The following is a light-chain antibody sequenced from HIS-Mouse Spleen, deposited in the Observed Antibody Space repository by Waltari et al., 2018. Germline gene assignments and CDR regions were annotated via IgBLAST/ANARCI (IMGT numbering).Light chain of an antibody. CDR3: SLYTSSSTYV. V-gene: IGLV2-18*01. CDR2: EVS. Sequence: QSALTQPPSVSGSPGQSVTISCTGTSSDVGSYNRVSWYQQPPGTGPKLMIYEVSNRPSGVSDRFFWSKSGNPASLTISGLQAEDEADYYCSLYTSSSTYVFGTGTKVTVL. J-gene: IGLJ1*01. CDR1: SSDVGSYNR.